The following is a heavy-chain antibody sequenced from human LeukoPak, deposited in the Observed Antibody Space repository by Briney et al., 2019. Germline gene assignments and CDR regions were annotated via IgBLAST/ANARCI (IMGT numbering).Heavy chain of an antibody. J-gene: IGHJ4*02. D-gene: IGHD6-19*01. V-gene: IGHV3-30-3*01. CDR3: ARDHSGWLDY. Sequence: GRSVRLSCAASGFTFSSYAMHWVRQAPGKGLEWVAVISYDGSNKYYADSVKGRFTISRDNSKNTLYLQMNSLRAEDTAVYYCARDHSGWLDYWGQGTLVTVSS. CDR1: GFTFSSYA. CDR2: ISYDGSNK.